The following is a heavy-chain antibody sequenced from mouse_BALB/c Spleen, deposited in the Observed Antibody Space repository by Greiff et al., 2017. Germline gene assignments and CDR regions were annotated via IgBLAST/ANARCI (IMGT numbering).Heavy chain of an antibody. CDR1: GFTFSDYY. J-gene: IGHJ3*01. CDR3: ADGSSYGFAY. V-gene: IGHV5-4*02. D-gene: IGHD1-1*01. Sequence: EVQVVESGGGLVKPGGSLKLSCAASGFTFSDYYMYWVRQTPEKRLEWVATISDGGSYTYYPDSVKGRFTISRDNAKNNLYLQMSSLKSEDTAMYYCADGSSYGFAYWGQGTLVTVSA. CDR2: ISDGGSYT.